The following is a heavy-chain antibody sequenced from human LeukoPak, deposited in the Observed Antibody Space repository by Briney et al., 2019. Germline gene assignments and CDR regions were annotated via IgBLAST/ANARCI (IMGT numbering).Heavy chain of an antibody. J-gene: IGHJ4*02. CDR2: VSDSGGNT. CDR3: AKWGDYDVLTGYYVSDY. V-gene: IGHV3-23*01. D-gene: IGHD3-9*01. CDR1: GFTFSSYA. Sequence: GGSLRLSCAASGFTFSSYAMSWVRQAPGKGLEWVSSVSDSGGNTYHADSVKGRFTISRDNSKNTVFLQMNSLRAEDTAVYYCAKWGDYDVLTGYYVSDYWGQGTLVTVSS.